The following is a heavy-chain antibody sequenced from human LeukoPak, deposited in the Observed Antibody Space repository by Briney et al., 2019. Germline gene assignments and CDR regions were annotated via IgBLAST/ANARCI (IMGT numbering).Heavy chain of an antibody. CDR1: GYTFTGYY. CDR2: INPNSGGT. Sequence: ASVKVSCKASGYTFTGYYMHWVRQAPGQGLEWMGWINPNSGGTNYAQKFQGWVTMTRDTSISTAYMELSRLRSDDTAVYYCARSPNSSPTDYPFDYWGQGTLVTVSS. J-gene: IGHJ4*02. CDR3: ARSPNSSPTDYPFDY. D-gene: IGHD6-13*01. V-gene: IGHV1-2*04.